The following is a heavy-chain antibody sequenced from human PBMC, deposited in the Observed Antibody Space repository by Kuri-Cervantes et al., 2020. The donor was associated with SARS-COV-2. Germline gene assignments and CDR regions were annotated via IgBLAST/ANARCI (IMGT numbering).Heavy chain of an antibody. V-gene: IGHV4-59*01. CDR3: ARGRDGYNYPYFDY. CDR2: IYYSGST. Sequence: GSLRLSCTVSGGSISSYYWSWIRQPPGKGLEWIGYIYYSGSTNYNPSLKSRVTISVDTSKNQFSLKLSSVTAADTAVYYCARGRDGYNYPYFDYWGQGTLVTVSS. J-gene: IGHJ4*02. D-gene: IGHD5-24*01. CDR1: GGSISSYY.